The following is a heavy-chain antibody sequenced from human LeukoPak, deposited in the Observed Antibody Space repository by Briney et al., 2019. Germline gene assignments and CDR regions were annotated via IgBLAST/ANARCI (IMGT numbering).Heavy chain of an antibody. V-gene: IGHV3-11*01. CDR1: GFTFSDYY. CDR3: AREYSGSYLEYDY. CDR2: ISSSGSTI. Sequence: GGSLRLSCAASGFTFSDYYMSWIRQAPGKGLEWVSYISSSGSTIYYADSVKGRFTISRDSAKNSLYLQMNSLRAEDTAVYYCAREYSGSYLEYDYWGQGTLVTVSS. J-gene: IGHJ4*02. D-gene: IGHD1-26*01.